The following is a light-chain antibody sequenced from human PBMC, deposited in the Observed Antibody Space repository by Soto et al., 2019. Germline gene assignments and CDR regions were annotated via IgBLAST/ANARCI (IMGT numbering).Light chain of an antibody. CDR3: GSWDTSLNIEVL. J-gene: IGLJ2*01. V-gene: IGLV1-51*01. CDR1: SSNIGTNS. CDR2: DNS. Sequence: QSVLTQPPSVSAAPGQMVTISCSGSSSNIGTNSVSWYQQLPGAAPKVVIYDNSKRPSGIPDRFSGFKSGTSATLGITGLQTGDEANYYCGSWDTSLNIEVLFGGETNLTVL.